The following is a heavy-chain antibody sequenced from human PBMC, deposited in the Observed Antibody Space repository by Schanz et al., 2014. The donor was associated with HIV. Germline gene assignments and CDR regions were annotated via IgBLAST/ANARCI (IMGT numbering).Heavy chain of an antibody. D-gene: IGHD3-10*01. Sequence: QVQLVESGGGVVQPGRSLRLSCTASGFTFSSSGMHWVRQAPGKGLEWVAAMGYDESHKGYADSVKGRFTISRDKSKNTLYLEMNSLRAEDTAVYYCAKDLRANYYGPQVDWFDSWGQGTRVTVSS. V-gene: IGHV3-33*03. J-gene: IGHJ5*01. CDR1: GFTFSSSG. CDR3: AKDLRANYYGPQVDWFDS. CDR2: MGYDESHK.